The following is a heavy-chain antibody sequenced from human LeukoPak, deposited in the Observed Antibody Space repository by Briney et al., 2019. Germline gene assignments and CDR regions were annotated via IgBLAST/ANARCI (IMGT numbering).Heavy chain of an antibody. CDR3: ARDDCSSISCYHNWFDP. V-gene: IGHV3-7*01. J-gene: IGHJ5*02. D-gene: IGHD2-2*01. CDR2: IKQDGSEK. Sequence: GGSLRLSCAASGFTFSSYWMSWVRQAPGKGLEWVADIKQDGSEKYYVDSVKGRFTISRDNAKNSLYLQMNSLRAEDTAVYYCARDDCSSISCYHNWFDPWGQGTLVTVSS. CDR1: GFTFSSYW.